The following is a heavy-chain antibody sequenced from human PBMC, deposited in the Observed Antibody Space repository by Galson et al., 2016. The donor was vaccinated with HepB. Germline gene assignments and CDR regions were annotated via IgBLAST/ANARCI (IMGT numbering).Heavy chain of an antibody. D-gene: IGHD3-16*01. CDR1: GYTFTSYD. J-gene: IGHJ3*01. CDR2: MNPNSGNT. V-gene: IGHV1-8*01. CDR3: ARGDRGP. Sequence: SVKVSCKASGYTFTSYDINWVRQATGQGLEWMGWMNPNSGNTGFAQKFRDRVTMTRNSSISTAYMELSSLRSEDTAVYYCARGDRGPWGQGTMATVSS.